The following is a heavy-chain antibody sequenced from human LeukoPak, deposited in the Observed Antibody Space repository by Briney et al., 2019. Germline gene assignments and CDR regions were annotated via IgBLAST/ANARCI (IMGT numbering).Heavy chain of an antibody. CDR3: AKGRYYYDSSGYYK. D-gene: IGHD3-22*01. CDR1: GFTVSSNY. V-gene: IGHV3-21*01. J-gene: IGHJ4*02. Sequence: GGSLRLSCAASGFTVSSNYMSWVRQAPGKGLEWVSSISSSSSYIYYADSVKGRFTISRDNAKNSLYLQMNSLRAEDTAVYYCAKGRYYYDSSGYYKWGQGTLVTVSS. CDR2: ISSSSSYI.